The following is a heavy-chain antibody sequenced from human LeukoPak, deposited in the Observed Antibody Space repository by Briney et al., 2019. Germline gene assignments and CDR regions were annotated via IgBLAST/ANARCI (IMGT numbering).Heavy chain of an antibody. Sequence: ASVKVSCKASGYTFTSYGISWVRQAPGQGLEWMGVIRPGDGTTGYAQNFQGRVSMTSVTSTSTAYMELISLRSDDTAVYYCTRTVNSWFDPWGQGTPVTVS. J-gene: IGHJ5*02. D-gene: IGHD4-17*01. CDR3: TRTVNSWFDP. CDR1: GYTFTSYG. V-gene: IGHV1-18*01. CDR2: IRPGDGTT.